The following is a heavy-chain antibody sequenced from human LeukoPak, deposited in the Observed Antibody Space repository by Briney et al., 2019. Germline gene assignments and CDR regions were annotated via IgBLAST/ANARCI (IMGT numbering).Heavy chain of an antibody. CDR3: ASSYSSSQGHTGWFDP. J-gene: IGHJ5*02. V-gene: IGHV4-39*07. CDR2: INHSGST. Sequence: SETLSLTCTASGGSISSSGYYWSWIRLPPGKGLEWIGEINHSGSTNYNPSLKSRVTTSVDTSKNQFSLKLTSVTAADTAVYYCASSYSSSQGHTGWFDPWGQGTLVTVSS. D-gene: IGHD6-13*01. CDR1: GGSISSSGYY.